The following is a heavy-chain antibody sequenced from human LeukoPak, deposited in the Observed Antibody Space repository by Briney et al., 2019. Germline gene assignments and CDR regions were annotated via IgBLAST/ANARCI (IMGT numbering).Heavy chain of an antibody. Sequence: KPGGSLRLSCAASGFTFSNAWMNWVRQAPGKGLEWVGRIKSKTDGGTTDYATPVKGRFTISRDDSKNTLYLQMNSLKTEDTAVYYCTTERYYDFWSGHYSVFGYYYYYGMDVWGQGTTVTVSS. CDR1: GFTFSNAW. V-gene: IGHV3-15*07. CDR2: IKSKTDGGTT. CDR3: TTERYYDFWSGHYSVFGYYYYYGMDV. J-gene: IGHJ6*02. D-gene: IGHD3-3*01.